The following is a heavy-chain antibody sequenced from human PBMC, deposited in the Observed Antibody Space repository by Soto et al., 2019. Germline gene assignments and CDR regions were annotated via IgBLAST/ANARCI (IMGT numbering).Heavy chain of an antibody. D-gene: IGHD6-6*01. Sequence: ASVKVSGKASGYTFTAYYMHWVRQAPGQGLEWMGWINPNTGDTNYAQQFQGRVTMTRDKSITTAYMELTRLTSDDTAVYYCARDRPPDYWGQGTLVTVSS. CDR2: INPNTGDT. J-gene: IGHJ4*02. V-gene: IGHV1-2*02. CDR1: GYTFTAYY. CDR3: ARDRPPDY.